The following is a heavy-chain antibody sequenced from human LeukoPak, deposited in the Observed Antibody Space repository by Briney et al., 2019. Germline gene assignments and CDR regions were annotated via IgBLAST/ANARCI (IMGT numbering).Heavy chain of an antibody. V-gene: IGHV3-43D*03. CDR3: AKGPGAAVGKRYIQH. J-gene: IGHJ1*01. CDR1: GFTFRNYL. Sequence: GGSLRLSCAASGFTFRNYLMNWVRQAPGKGLEWVSLISWDSGNTYYADSVKGRFTISRDNSKNSLSLQMNSLRAEDTALYYCAKGPGAAVGKRYIQHWGQGTLVTVSS. D-gene: IGHD6-13*01. CDR2: ISWDSGNT.